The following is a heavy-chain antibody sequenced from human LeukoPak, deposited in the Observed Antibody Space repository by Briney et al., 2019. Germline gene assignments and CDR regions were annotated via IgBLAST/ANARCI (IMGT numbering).Heavy chain of an antibody. CDR2: ISAYNGDT. V-gene: IGHV1-18*01. Sequence: ASVNVSCKASGYTFTRFGISWVRQAPGQGLEWLGWISAYNGDTESAQKVQGRFTMTTDASTSTAYMEMRSLRSDDTAVYYCARAVSYLSGGYYYYYMDVWGKGTTVAVSS. CDR1: GYTFTRFG. CDR3: ARAVSYLSGGYYYYYMDV. D-gene: IGHD5/OR15-5a*01. J-gene: IGHJ6*03.